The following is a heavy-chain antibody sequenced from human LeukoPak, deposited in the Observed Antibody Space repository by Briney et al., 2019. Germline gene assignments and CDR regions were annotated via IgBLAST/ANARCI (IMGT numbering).Heavy chain of an antibody. V-gene: IGHV1-69*06. CDR1: GGTFSSYA. J-gene: IGHJ4*02. CDR2: IIPIFGTA. Sequence: SVKVSCKASGGTFSSYAISWVRQAPGQGLEWMGGIIPIFGTANYAQKFQGRVTITADKSTSTAYMELSSLRSEDTAVYYCARKSQQQLVYDYWGQGTLVTVSS. CDR3: ARKSQQQLVYDY. D-gene: IGHD6-13*01.